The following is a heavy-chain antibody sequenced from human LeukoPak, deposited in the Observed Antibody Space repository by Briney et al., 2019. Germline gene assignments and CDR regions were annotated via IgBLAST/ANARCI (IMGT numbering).Heavy chain of an antibody. CDR1: GFTFSSYS. V-gene: IGHV3-48*01. J-gene: IGHJ4*02. CDR3: ARVGYCSSTSCYGGGGFDY. CDR2: ISSSSSTI. D-gene: IGHD2-2*01. Sequence: GGSLRLSCAASGFTFSSYSMNWVRQAPGKGLEWVSYISSSSSTIYYADSVKGRFTISRDNAKNSLYLQMNSLRAEDTAVYYCARVGYCSSTSCYGGGGFDYWGQGTLVTVSS.